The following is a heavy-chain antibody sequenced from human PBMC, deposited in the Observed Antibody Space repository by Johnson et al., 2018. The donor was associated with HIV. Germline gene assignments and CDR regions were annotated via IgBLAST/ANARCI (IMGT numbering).Heavy chain of an antibody. D-gene: IGHD3-9*01. CDR2: IRYDGSNK. J-gene: IGHJ3*02. V-gene: IGHV3-30*02. Sequence: QVQLVESGGGVVQPGGSLRLSCAASGFTFSSYGMHWVRQAPGKGLEWVAFIRYDGSNKYYADSVKGRFTISRDNSKNTLYLQMNSLRAEDTAVYYCAKDRNYDILSIGGQGTMLTVSS. CDR3: AKDRNYDILSI. CDR1: GFTFSSYG.